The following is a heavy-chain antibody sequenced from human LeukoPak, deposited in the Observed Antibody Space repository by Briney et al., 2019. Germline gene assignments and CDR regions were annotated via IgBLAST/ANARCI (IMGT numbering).Heavy chain of an antibody. V-gene: IGHV1-18*01. CDR3: ARDEGYYYDSSGYYYWFDP. Sequence: ASVKVSCKASGYTFTSYGISWVRQAPGQGLEWMGWISAYNGNTNYAQKLQGRVTMTTDTSTSTAYMELRSLRSDDTAVYYCARDEGYYYDSSGYYYWFDPWGQRTLVTVSS. J-gene: IGHJ5*02. CDR1: GYTFTSYG. CDR2: ISAYNGNT. D-gene: IGHD3-22*01.